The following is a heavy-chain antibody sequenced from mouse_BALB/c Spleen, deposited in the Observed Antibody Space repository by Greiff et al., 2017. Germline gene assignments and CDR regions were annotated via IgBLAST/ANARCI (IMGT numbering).Heavy chain of an antibody. CDR3: TGIYCNYFYYYAMDY. CDR2: IRLKSNNYAT. V-gene: IGHV6-6*02. Sequence: EVKLVESGGGLVQPGGSMKLSCVASGFTFSNYWMNWVRQSPEKGLEWVAEIRLKSNNYATHYPESVKGRFTISRDDSKSSVYLQMNNLRAEDTGIYYCTGIYCNYFYYYAMDYWGQGTSVTVSS. D-gene: IGHD2-1*01. J-gene: IGHJ4*01. CDR1: GFTFSNYW.